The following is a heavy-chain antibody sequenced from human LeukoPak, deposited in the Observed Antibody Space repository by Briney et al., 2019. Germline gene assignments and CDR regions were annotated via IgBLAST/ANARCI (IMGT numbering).Heavy chain of an antibody. Sequence: GGSLRLSCAASGFTFSSYSMNWVRQAPGKGLEWVSAISGSGGSTYYADSVKGRFTISRDNSKNTLYLQMNSLRAEDTAVYYCAKVSEGVSGWYYFDYWGQGTLVTVSS. V-gene: IGHV3-23*01. CDR1: GFTFSSYS. CDR2: ISGSGGST. CDR3: AKVSEGVSGWYYFDY. J-gene: IGHJ4*02. D-gene: IGHD6-19*01.